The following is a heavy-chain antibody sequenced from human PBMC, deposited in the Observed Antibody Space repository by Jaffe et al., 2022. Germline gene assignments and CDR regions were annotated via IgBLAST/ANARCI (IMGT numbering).Heavy chain of an antibody. D-gene: IGHD3-3*01. CDR2: INEDATKK. CDR3: GRTFADVMKFGVVISY. J-gene: IGHJ4*02. Sequence: EVQLVESGGGLVHPGGSLRLSCAASGFTFSYYWMTWVRQAPGKGLEWVATINEDATKKYYVDSVEGRFTISRDNAKSSLYLLMNSPRAEDTAVYYCGRTFADVMKFGVVISYWGQGTLVTASS. V-gene: IGHV3-7*01. CDR1: GFTFSYYW.